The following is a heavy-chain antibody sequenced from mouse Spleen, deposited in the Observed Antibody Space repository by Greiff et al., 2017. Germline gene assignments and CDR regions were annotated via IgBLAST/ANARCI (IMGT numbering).Heavy chain of an antibody. D-gene: IGHD2-13*01. V-gene: IGHV2-9-1*01. CDR1: GFSLTSYA. Sequence: VQLQQSGPGLVAPSQSLSITCTVSGFSLTSYAISWVRQPPGKGLEWLGVIWTGGGTNYNSALKSRLSISKDNSKSQVFLKMNSLQTDDTARYYCARNSGYGDSRYWYFDVWGAGTTVTVSS. CDR2: IWTGGGT. J-gene: IGHJ1*01. CDR3: ARNSGYGDSRYWYFDV.